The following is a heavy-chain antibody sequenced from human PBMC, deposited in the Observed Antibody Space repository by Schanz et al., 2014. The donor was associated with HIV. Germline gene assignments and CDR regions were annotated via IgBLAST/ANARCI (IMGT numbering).Heavy chain of an antibody. D-gene: IGHD3-10*01. CDR1: GYGFTNYG. Sequence: QVQLLQSGPEVKTPGASVKVSCKTSGYGFTNYGVTWVRQAPGQGLEWMGGIIPMFGTRNFAQKFQGRVTITADESTTTAYMELSSLTSEDTAIYFCARTSFTPGASGLKRSLYGMDVWGQGTTVTVSS. CDR2: IIPMFGTR. CDR3: ARTSFTPGASGLKRSLYGMDV. V-gene: IGHV1-69*13. J-gene: IGHJ6*02.